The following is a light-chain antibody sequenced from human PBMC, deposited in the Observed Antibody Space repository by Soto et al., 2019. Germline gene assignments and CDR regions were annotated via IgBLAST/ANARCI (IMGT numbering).Light chain of an antibody. CDR2: GGS. V-gene: IGKV3-11*01. J-gene: IGKJ1*01. CDR3: VQYISPRT. Sequence: LKKSAATLSLNQGPRANLSCRASKSISEFLAWYQQKAGQAPRLLIYGGSSRATGIPVRFSGSGSETDFTPTISILEPDDLAVYYCVQYISPRTFGQGTKVDIK. CDR1: KSISEF.